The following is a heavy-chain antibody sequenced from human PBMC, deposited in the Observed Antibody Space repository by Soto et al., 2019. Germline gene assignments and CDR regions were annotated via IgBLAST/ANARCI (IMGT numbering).Heavy chain of an antibody. CDR1: GFTFSSYG. V-gene: IGHV3-30*18. Sequence: QVQLQESGPGLVKPGRSLRLSCAASGFTFSSYGMHWVRQAPGKGLEWVAIISYDGNYKHHADSVKGRFTISRDNSKNTLYLQMNSLRAEDTAVYYCGKVSTYYYDSTFDFWGQGTLVTVSS. D-gene: IGHD3-22*01. CDR2: ISYDGNYK. J-gene: IGHJ4*02. CDR3: GKVSTYYYDSTFDF.